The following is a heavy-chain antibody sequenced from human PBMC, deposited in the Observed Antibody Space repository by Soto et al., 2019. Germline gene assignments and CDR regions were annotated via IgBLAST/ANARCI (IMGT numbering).Heavy chain of an antibody. CDR2: ISSSSSTI. CDR3: ARDGLSLNWFDP. CDR1: EFPFSSYS. V-gene: IGHV3-48*01. D-gene: IGHD2-8*01. Sequence: GGSLRLSCASSEFPFSSYSMNWVRQAPGKGLEWVSYISSSSSTIYYADSVKGRFTISRDNAKNTLYLQMNSLRAEDTAVYYCARDGLSLNWFDPWGQGTLVTVSS. J-gene: IGHJ5*02.